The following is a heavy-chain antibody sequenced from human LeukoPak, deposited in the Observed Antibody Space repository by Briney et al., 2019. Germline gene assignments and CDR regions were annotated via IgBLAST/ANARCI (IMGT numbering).Heavy chain of an antibody. CDR2: ISSSGSTI. V-gene: IGHV3-48*03. CDR1: GFTFSSYE. J-gene: IGHJ3*02. CDR3: ARGHTNYGYTFDI. Sequence: PGGSLRLSCAASGFTFSSYEMNWVRQAPGKGLEWLSYISSSGSTIYYANSVKGRFTISRDNARNSLYLQMNSLRAEDTAVYYCARGHTNYGYTFDIWGQGTMVTVSS. D-gene: IGHD4-11*01.